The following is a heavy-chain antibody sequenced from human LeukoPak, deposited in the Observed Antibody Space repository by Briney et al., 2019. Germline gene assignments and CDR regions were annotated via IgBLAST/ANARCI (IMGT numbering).Heavy chain of an antibody. V-gene: IGHV4-4*07. Sequence: PSETLSLTCTVSGGSIRGHYWSWIRQPAGKGLEWIGRVYTSGSTHYNPSLKSRVTMSVDTSKNQFSLKLSSVTAADTAVYYCARLITGTTTAFDIWGQGTMVTVSS. CDR1: GGSIRGHY. CDR2: VYTSGST. J-gene: IGHJ3*02. D-gene: IGHD1-7*01. CDR3: ARLITGTTTAFDI.